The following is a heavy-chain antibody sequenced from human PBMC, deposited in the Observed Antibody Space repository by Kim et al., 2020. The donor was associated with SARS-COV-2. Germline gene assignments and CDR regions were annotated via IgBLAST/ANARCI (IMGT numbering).Heavy chain of an antibody. D-gene: IGHD6-6*01. V-gene: IGHV4-34*01. Sequence: SETLSLTCAVYGGSFSGYYWSWIRQPPGKGLEWIGEINHSGSTNYNPSLKSRVTISVDTSKNQFSLKLSSVTAADTAVYYCARGLGVAARPGPGTTDLDYWGQGTLVTVSS. CDR1: GGSFSGYY. CDR2: INHSGST. J-gene: IGHJ4*02. CDR3: ARGLGVAARPGPGTTDLDY.